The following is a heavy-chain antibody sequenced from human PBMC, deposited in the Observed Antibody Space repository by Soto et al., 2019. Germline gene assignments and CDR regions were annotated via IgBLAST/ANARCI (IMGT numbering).Heavy chain of an antibody. CDR3: ARARYSSSSGGWFDP. Sequence: SETLSLTCAVYGGSFSGYYWSWIRQPPGKGLEWIGEINHSGSTNYNPSLKSRVTISVDTSKNQFSLKLSSVTAADTAVYYCARARYSSSSGGWFDPWGQGTLVTVSS. J-gene: IGHJ5*02. CDR1: GGSFSGYY. V-gene: IGHV4-34*01. D-gene: IGHD6-6*01. CDR2: INHSGST.